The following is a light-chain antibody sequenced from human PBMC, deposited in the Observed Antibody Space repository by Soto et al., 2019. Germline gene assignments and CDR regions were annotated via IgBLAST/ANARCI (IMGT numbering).Light chain of an antibody. V-gene: IGLV2-14*01. J-gene: IGLJ3*02. CDR3: SSYTSSSTLV. CDR2: DVN. Sequence: QSVLTQPASVSGSPGQSIAISCTGTNSDVGSYNYVSWYQQHPGKAPKLMIYDVNSRPSGVSDRFSGSKSGNTASLSISWLHTEDEADYYCSSYTSSSTLVFGGGTKLTVL. CDR1: NSDVGSYNY.